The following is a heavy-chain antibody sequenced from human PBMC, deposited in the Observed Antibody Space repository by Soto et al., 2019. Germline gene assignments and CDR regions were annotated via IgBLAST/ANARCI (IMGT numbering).Heavy chain of an antibody. CDR1: GFSLTTSGVG. J-gene: IGHJ4*02. D-gene: IGHD3-3*01. CDR2: IYWDDDK. CDR3: AHRVLRTVFGLVTTTAIYFDF. V-gene: IGHV2-5*02. Sequence: QITLNESGPTQVKPRQTLTLTCTFSGFSLTTSGVGVGWIRQSPGKAPEWLALIYWDDDKRYSPSRKSRITITKDTSKNQVVLTMADLDPADTATYYCAHRVLRTVFGLVTTTAIYFDFWGQGTPVAVSS.